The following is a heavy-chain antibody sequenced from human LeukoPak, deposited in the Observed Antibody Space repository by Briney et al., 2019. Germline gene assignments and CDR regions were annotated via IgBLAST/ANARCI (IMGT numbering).Heavy chain of an antibody. CDR3: ARGIRYNYIDY. D-gene: IGHD3-9*01. Sequence: SETLSLTCTVSGGSITSSSYYWSWIRQPPGKGLEWIGYIYYSGSTNYNPSLKSRVTISVDTSKNQFSLKLSSVTAADTAVYYCARGIRYNYIDYWGQGTLVTVSS. CDR1: GGSITSSSYY. V-gene: IGHV4-61*01. J-gene: IGHJ4*02. CDR2: IYYSGST.